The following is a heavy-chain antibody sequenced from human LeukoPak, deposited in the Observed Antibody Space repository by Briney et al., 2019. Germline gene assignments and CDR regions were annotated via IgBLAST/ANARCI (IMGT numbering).Heavy chain of an antibody. J-gene: IGHJ4*02. CDR1: GFTFNNLG. CDR2: IWYDGSKK. Sequence: GGSLRLSCAASGFTFNNLGMHWVRQAPGKGLEWVAVIWYDGSKKFYADSVKGRFTISRDNSENTLYLQVNSLRAEDTAVYYCARDYSKYPTRLRLFDYWGQGTLVSVSS. D-gene: IGHD1/OR15-1a*01. V-gene: IGHV3-33*01. CDR3: ARDYSKYPTRLRLFDY.